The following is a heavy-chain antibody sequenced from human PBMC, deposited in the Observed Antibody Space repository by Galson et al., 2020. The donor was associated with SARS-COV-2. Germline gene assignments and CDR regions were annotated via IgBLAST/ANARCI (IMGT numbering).Heavy chain of an antibody. Sequence: GESLKISFKVSGYTLTELSMHWVRQAPGKGLEWMGGFDPEDGETIYAQKFQGRVTMTEDTSTDTAYMELSSLRSEDTAVYYCATSSPYCSSTSCHHSWFDTWGQGTLVTVSS. J-gene: IGHJ5*02. CDR3: ATSSPYCSSTSCHHSWFDT. D-gene: IGHD2-2*01. V-gene: IGHV1-24*01. CDR2: FDPEDGET. CDR1: GYTLTELS.